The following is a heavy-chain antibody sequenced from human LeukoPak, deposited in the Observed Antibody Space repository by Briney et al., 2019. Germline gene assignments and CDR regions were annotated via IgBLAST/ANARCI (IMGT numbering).Heavy chain of an antibody. CDR1: GFTFSSYA. D-gene: IGHD6-13*01. J-gene: IGHJ4*02. Sequence: GGSLRLAWAASGFTFSSYAMHWVRQAPGKGLEYVSAISSNGGSTYYANSVKGRFTISRDNSKNTLYLQMGSLRAEDMAVYYCAREFTGYSSSWYDYWGQGTLVTVSS. CDR3: AREFTGYSSSWYDY. CDR2: ISSNGGST. V-gene: IGHV3-64*01.